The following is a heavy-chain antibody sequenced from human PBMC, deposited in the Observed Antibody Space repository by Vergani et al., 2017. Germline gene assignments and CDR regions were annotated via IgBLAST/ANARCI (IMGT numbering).Heavy chain of an antibody. V-gene: IGHV4-61*02. Sequence: QVQLQESGPGLVKPSQTLSLTCTVSGSSFSTGGQSWTWLRQPAGKGLEWIGRNYTSGATNYNPSLRSRAIMSVDASKNEFSLKLTSVTAAATAVDYCARDGVEYDKDALDVWGQGTKVTVTS. CDR3: ARDGVEYDKDALDV. CDR1: GSSFSTGGQS. CDR2: NYTSGAT. J-gene: IGHJ3*01. D-gene: IGHD2-21*01.